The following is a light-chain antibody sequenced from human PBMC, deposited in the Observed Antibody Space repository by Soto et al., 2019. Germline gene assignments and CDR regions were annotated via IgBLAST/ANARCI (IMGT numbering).Light chain of an antibody. Sequence: SYVVTQPPSVSVAPGQTAEITCGGNNIGTKSVHWYRQKPGQAPVLVVYDDSARPPGIPERFSGSNSGSSATLTISRVEAGDEADYYCQMWDSSSDHVVFGGGTKLTVL. V-gene: IGLV3-21*02. CDR1: NIGTKS. CDR2: DDS. CDR3: QMWDSSSDHVV. J-gene: IGLJ2*01.